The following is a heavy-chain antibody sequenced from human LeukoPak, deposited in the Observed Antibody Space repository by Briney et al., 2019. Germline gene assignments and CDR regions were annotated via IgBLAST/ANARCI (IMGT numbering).Heavy chain of an antibody. V-gene: IGHV1-2*02. CDR2: INPNSGGT. J-gene: IGHJ4*02. CDR1: GYTFTGYY. D-gene: IGHD3-22*01. CDR3: ARARLGYYYDSSGYWFDY. Sequence: ASVKVSCKASGYTFTGYYMHWVRQAPGQGLEWLGWINPNSGGTNYAQKFQGRVTMTRDTSISTAYMELSRLRSDDTAVYYCARARLGYYYDSSGYWFDYWGQGTLVTVSS.